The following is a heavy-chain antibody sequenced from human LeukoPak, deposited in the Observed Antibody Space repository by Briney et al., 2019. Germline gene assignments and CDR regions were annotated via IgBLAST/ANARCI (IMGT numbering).Heavy chain of an antibody. CDR1: GFTFSSYA. J-gene: IGHJ4*02. CDR3: AESYSSGWFGLYFDS. Sequence: QTGGSLRLSCAASGFTFSSYAMNWVRQAPGKGLEWVSTFSGSGDTTYYADSVKGRFAISTDNSKNTLYLQMDSLRAEDTAVYYCAESYSSGWFGLYFDSWGQGTLVTVSS. V-gene: IGHV3-23*01. D-gene: IGHD6-19*01. CDR2: FSGSGDTT.